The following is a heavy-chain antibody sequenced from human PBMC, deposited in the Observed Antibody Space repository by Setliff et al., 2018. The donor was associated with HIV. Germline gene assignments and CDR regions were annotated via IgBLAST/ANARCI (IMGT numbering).Heavy chain of an antibody. D-gene: IGHD5-12*01. J-gene: IGHJ6*03. CDR3: ARAGDGYNSDYYYYYMDV. CDR2: IIPILGMA. CDR1: GGTFSSYT. Sequence: GASVKVSCKASGGTFSSYTISWVRQAPGQGLEWMGRIIPILGMANYAQKFQGRVTITADKSTSTAYMELSSLRSEDTAVYYCARAGDGYNSDYYYYYMDVWGKGTTVTVSS. V-gene: IGHV1-69*02.